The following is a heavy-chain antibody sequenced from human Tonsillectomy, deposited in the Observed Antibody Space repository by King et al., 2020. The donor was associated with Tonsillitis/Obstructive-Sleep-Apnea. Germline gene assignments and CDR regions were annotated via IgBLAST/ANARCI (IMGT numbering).Heavy chain of an antibody. D-gene: IGHD3-22*01. CDR2: ISAYNGNT. Sequence: QLVQSGAEVKKPGASVKVSCKASGYTFTSYGISWVRQAPGQGLEWMGWISAYNGNTNYAQKLQGRVTMTTDTSTSTAYMELRSLRSDDTAVYYCAGRTEAHYYDSRDAFDIWGQGTMVTVSS. J-gene: IGHJ3*02. CDR1: GYTFTSYG. CDR3: AGRTEAHYYDSRDAFDI. V-gene: IGHV1-18*01.